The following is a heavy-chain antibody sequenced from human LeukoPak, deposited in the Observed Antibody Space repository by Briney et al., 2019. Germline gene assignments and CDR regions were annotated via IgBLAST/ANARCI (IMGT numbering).Heavy chain of an antibody. J-gene: IGHJ4*02. CDR2: IKQDGSEK. CDR1: GFTFSSYW. Sequence: GGSLRLSCAASGFTFSSYWMSWVRQAPGKGLEWVANIKQDGSEKYYVDPVKGRFTISRDNAKNSLYLQMNSLRAEDTAVYYCARSLRYFDWLHTSYYFDYWGQGTLVTVSS. V-gene: IGHV3-7*01. D-gene: IGHD3-9*01. CDR3: ARSLRYFDWLHTSYYFDY.